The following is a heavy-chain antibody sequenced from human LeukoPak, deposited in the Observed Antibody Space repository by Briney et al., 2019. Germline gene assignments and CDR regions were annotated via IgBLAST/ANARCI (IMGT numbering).Heavy chain of an antibody. Sequence: HPGGSLRLSCAASGFTFSSYSMHWVRQAPGKGLEWVALTSYDGSNRYYADSVKGRFTISRDNSKDTLYLQMNSLRTEDTAMYYCAKDMGYTFGHAFDYWGQGTLVTVSS. CDR2: TSYDGSNR. CDR3: AKDMGYTFGHAFDY. V-gene: IGHV3-30-3*01. CDR1: GFTFSSYS. J-gene: IGHJ4*02. D-gene: IGHD5-18*01.